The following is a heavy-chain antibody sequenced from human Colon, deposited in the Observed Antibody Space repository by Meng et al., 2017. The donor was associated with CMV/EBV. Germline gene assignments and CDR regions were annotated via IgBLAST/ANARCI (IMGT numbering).Heavy chain of an antibody. J-gene: IGHJ4*02. D-gene: IGHD1-26*01. Sequence: GGSLRLSCEASGFIFSRYSMNWVRQAPGKGLEWVSYISSDTETIKYADSVKGRFTISRDNAKNSLYLQMNNLRADDTGVYYCAKRGKVGANHLDYWGQGILVTVSS. CDR1: GFIFSRYS. V-gene: IGHV3-48*04. CDR2: ISSDTETI. CDR3: AKRGKVGANHLDY.